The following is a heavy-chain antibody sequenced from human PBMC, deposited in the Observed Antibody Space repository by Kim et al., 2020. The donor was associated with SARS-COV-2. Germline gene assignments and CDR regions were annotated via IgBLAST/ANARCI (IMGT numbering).Heavy chain of an antibody. CDR2: IYYSGST. CDR1: GGSISSGDYY. J-gene: IGHJ5*02. CDR3: ARTDDYGDYVPGWFDP. Sequence: SETLSLTCTVSGGSISSGDYYWSWIRQPPGKDLEWIGYIYYSGSTYYNPSLKSRVTISVDTSKNQFSLKLSSVTAADTAVYYCARTDDYGDYVPGWFDPWGQGTLVTVSS. D-gene: IGHD4-17*01. V-gene: IGHV4-30-4*01.